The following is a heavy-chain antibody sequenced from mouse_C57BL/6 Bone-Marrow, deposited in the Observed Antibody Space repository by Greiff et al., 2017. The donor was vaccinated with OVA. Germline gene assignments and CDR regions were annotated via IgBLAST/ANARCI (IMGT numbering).Heavy chain of an antibody. Sequence: VHVKQSGPELVKPGASVKIPCKASGYTFTDYNMDWVKQSHGKSLEWIGDINPNNGGTIYNQKFKGKATLTVDKSSSTAYMELRSLTSEDTAVYYCAKEADCPFAYWGQGTLVTVSA. CDR1: GYTFTDYN. CDR2: INPNNGGT. J-gene: IGHJ3*01. CDR3: AKEADCPFAY. V-gene: IGHV1-18*01.